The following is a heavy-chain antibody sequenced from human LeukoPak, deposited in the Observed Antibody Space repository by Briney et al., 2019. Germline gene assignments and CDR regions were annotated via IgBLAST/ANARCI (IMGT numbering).Heavy chain of an antibody. CDR1: GFAFSKYE. CDR2: ISDSGSLI. CDR3: AKEGYSSSLDF. V-gene: IGHV3-48*03. Sequence: GGSLRLSCAASGFAFSKYEMNWVRQVPGEGLEWISYISDSGSLIYYADSVRGRFTISRDNAKNSVYLQMNSLRADDTALYYCAKEGYSSSLDFSGQGTLVTVSS. D-gene: IGHD6-13*01. J-gene: IGHJ4*02.